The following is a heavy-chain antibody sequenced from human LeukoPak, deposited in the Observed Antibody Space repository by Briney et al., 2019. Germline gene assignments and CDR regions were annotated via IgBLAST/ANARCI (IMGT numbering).Heavy chain of an antibody. CDR1: GFSFSSYV. Sequence: GGSLRLSCAASGFSFSSYVMHWVRQAPGKGLEWVSSISSSSSYIYYADSVKGRFTISRDNAKNSLYLQMNSLRAEDTAVYYCARDQDIAAAGSYFDYWGQGTLVTVSS. CDR3: ARDQDIAAAGSYFDY. D-gene: IGHD6-13*01. J-gene: IGHJ4*02. CDR2: ISSSSSYI. V-gene: IGHV3-21*01.